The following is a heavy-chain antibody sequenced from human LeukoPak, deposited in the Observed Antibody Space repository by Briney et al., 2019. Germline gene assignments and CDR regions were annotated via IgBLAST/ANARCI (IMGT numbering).Heavy chain of an antibody. V-gene: IGHV1-24*01. CDR3: ATAVADWLSLSHYYFDY. J-gene: IGHJ4*02. CDR1: GYTLTELS. D-gene: IGHD3/OR15-3a*01. CDR2: FDPEDVET. Sequence: ASVKVSCKVSGYTLTELSMHWVRQAPGKGLEWMGGFDPEDVETIYAQKFQGRVTMTEDTSTDTAYMELSSLRSEDTAVYYCATAVADWLSLSHYYFDYWGQGTLVTVSS.